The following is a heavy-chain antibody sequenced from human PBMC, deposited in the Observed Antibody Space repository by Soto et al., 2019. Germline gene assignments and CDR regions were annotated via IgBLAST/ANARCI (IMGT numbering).Heavy chain of an antibody. J-gene: IGHJ3*02. CDR2: IIPIFGTA. CDR3: ASLPFLDSSGYYPDAFDI. Sequence: SVKVSCKASGGTFSSYAISWVRQAPGQGLEWMGGIIPIFGTANYAQKFQGRVTITADESTSTAYMELSSLRSEDTAVYYCASLPFLDSSGYYPDAFDIWGQGTMVTVSS. V-gene: IGHV1-69*13. CDR1: GGTFSSYA. D-gene: IGHD3-22*01.